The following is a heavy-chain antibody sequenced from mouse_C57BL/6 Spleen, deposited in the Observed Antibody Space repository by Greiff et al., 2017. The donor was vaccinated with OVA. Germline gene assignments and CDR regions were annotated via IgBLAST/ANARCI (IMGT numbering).Heavy chain of an antibody. J-gene: IGHJ4*01. CDR2: IYPGSGNT. V-gene: IGHV1-66*01. CDR3: AREEMDYGSSYYAMDY. CDR1: GYSFTSYY. Sequence: VKLQESGPELVKPGASVKISCKASGYSFTSYYIHWVKQRPGQGLEWIGWIYPGSGNTKYNEKFKGKATLTADTSSSTAYMQLSSLTSEDSAVYYCAREEMDYGSSYYAMDYWGQGTSVTVSS. D-gene: IGHD1-1*01.